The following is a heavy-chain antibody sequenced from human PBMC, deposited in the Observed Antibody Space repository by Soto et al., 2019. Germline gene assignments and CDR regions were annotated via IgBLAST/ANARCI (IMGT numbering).Heavy chain of an antibody. V-gene: IGHV3-7*01. J-gene: IGHJ4*02. CDR3: TRDLHSSNWFSD. Sequence: GGSLRLSCAASGFTFSFYWMSWVRQAPGKGLEWVANIKQDGSEKYYVDSVKGRFTVSRDNAKNSLYLQMNSLRAEDTAVYYCTRDLHSSNWFSDWGQGTLVTVSS. CDR2: IKQDGSEK. D-gene: IGHD6-13*01. CDR1: GFTFSFYW.